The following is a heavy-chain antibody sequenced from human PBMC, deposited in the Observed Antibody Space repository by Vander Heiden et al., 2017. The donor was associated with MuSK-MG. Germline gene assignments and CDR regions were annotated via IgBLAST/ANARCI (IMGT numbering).Heavy chain of an antibody. CDR1: GGSISSSNW. Sequence: QVQLQESGPGLVKPSGTLSLTCAVSGGSISSSNWWSWVRQPPGKGLEWIGELYHSGRTNYHPSLKSRVTISVDKSKNQFSLKLSSVTAADTAVYYCARRIAVAAPSQDAFDIWGQGTRGTVAS. V-gene: IGHV4-4*02. CDR3: ARRIAVAAPSQDAFDI. D-gene: IGHD6-19*01. J-gene: IGHJ3*02. CDR2: LYHSGRT.